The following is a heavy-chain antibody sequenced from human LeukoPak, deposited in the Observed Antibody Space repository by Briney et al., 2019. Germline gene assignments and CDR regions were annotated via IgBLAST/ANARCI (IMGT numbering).Heavy chain of an antibody. CDR2: INWNGGST. D-gene: IGHD4-17*01. CDR3: ARVALTTWVAPFDY. V-gene: IGHV3-20*04. Sequence: GSLRLSCAASGFTFDDSGMTWVRQAPGKGLEWVSGINWNGGSTGYADSVKGRFTISRDNAKNYLYLQMNSLRAEDTAFYYCARVALTTWVAPFDYWGQGTLVTVSS. J-gene: IGHJ4*02. CDR1: GFTFDDSG.